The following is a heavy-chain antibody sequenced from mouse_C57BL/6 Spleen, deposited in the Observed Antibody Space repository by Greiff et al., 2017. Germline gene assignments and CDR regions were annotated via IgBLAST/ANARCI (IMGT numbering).Heavy chain of an antibody. CDR2: IYPGDGDT. V-gene: IGHV1-82*01. CDR3: AIVGYYGYDGFAY. Sequence: LVESGPELVKPGASVKISCKASGYAFSSSWMNWVKQRPGKGLEWIGRIYPGDGDTNYNGKFKGKATLTADKSSSTAYMQLSSLTSEDSAVYFCAIVGYYGYDGFAYWGQGTLVTVSA. D-gene: IGHD2-2*01. CDR1: GYAFSSSW. J-gene: IGHJ3*01.